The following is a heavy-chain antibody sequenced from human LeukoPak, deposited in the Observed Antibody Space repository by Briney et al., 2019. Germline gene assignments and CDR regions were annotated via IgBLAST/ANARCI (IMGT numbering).Heavy chain of an antibody. V-gene: IGHV3-23*01. J-gene: IGHJ5*01. Sequence: GGSLRLSCAASGFTFTSYAMSWVRQAPGKGLEWVSAISGSGGSTYYADSVKGRFTISRDNSKNTLYLQMNSLGAEDTALYYCAKAGARGNVNWFDSWGQGTLVTVSS. CDR3: AKAGARGNVNWFDS. CDR1: GFTFTSYA. CDR2: ISGSGGST. D-gene: IGHD1-1*01.